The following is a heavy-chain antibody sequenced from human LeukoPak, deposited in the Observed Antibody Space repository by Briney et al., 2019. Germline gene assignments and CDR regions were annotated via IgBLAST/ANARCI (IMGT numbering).Heavy chain of an antibody. CDR1: GYTFTSYA. CDR3: ARDHIVVVPAAIPEDTPYYYYGMDV. V-gene: IGHV1-3*01. J-gene: IGHJ6*02. D-gene: IGHD2-2*02. CDR2: INAGNGNT. Sequence: ASVKVSCKASGYTFTSYAMHWVRQAPGQRLEWMGWINAGNGNTKYSQKLQGRVTMTTDTSTSTAYMELRSLRSDDTAVYYCARDHIVVVPAAIPEDTPYYYYGMDVWGQGTTVTVSS.